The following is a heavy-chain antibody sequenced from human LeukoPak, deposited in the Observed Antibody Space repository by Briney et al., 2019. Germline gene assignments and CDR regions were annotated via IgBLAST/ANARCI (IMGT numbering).Heavy chain of an antibody. V-gene: IGHV3-33*01. J-gene: IGHJ4*02. CDR2: VWYDGSNK. Sequence: PGRSLRLSCAASGFTFSSYGMHWVRQAPGKGLEWVAVVWYDGSNKYYADSVKGRFTISRDNSKNTLYLQMNSLRAEDTAVYYCARDPLPPATAGTWGGDYWGQGTLVTVSS. CDR3: ARDPLPPATAGTWGGDY. D-gene: IGHD6-13*01. CDR1: GFTFSSYG.